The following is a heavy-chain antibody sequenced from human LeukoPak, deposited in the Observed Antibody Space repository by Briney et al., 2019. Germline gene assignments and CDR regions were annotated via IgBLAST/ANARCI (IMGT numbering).Heavy chain of an antibody. V-gene: IGHV3-15*07. CDR3: TTDDPVDIVVVPVAMDYYYYGMDV. D-gene: IGHD2-2*01. CDR2: IKSKTDGGTT. Sequence: GGSLRLSCAASGFTFSNAWMNWVRQAPGKGLEWVGRIKSKTDGGTTDYAAPVKGRFTISRDDSKNTLYLQMNSLKTEDTAVYYCTTDDPVDIVVVPVAMDYYYYGMDVWGQGTTVTVSS. CDR1: GFTFSNAW. J-gene: IGHJ6*02.